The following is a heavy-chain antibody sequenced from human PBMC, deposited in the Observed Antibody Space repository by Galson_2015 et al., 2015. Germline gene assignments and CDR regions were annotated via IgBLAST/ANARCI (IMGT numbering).Heavy chain of an antibody. CDR3: ARQDYYDSSMGY. Sequence: SETLSLTCTVSGGSIRSSSYYWVWIRQPPGKGLEWIGSIYYYGSTDYNPSLKSRVTISADTSKNQFSLNLSSVTAADTAVYYCARQDYYDSSMGYWGQGTLVTVSS. D-gene: IGHD3-22*01. CDR1: GGSIRSSSYY. J-gene: IGHJ4*02. V-gene: IGHV4-39*01. CDR2: IYYYGST.